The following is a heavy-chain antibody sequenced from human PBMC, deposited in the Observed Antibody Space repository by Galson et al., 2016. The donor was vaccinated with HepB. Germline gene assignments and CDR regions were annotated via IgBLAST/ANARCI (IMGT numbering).Heavy chain of an antibody. D-gene: IGHD5-18*01. CDR3: ASDPRQWQRGYNYGFEY. J-gene: IGHJ4*02. CDR2: ISYDGDKK. V-gene: IGHV3-30*03. Sequence: SLRLSCAASGFTFSSYAMIWVRQAPGKGLEWVAVISYDGDKKYHADSVKGRFTISRDNSKNTLYLQMHRLRFEDTAVYYCASDPRQWQRGYNYGFEYWGQGTLVSVSS. CDR1: GFTFSSYA.